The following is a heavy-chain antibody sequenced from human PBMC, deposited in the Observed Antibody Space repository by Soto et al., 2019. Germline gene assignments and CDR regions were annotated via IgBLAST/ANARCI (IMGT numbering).Heavy chain of an antibody. CDR3: ARVALFCRSTRCHGGFDP. Sequence: QPGGSLRLSCAASGFTFRSYEMSWVRQAPGKGLEWISNINTSGSTIYYADSVKGRFTISRDNTRNSLFLQMNSLRGEDTAVYFCARVALFCRSTRCHGGFDPWGQGTLVTVSS. D-gene: IGHD2-2*01. CDR2: INTSGSTI. J-gene: IGHJ5*02. V-gene: IGHV3-48*03. CDR1: GFTFRSYE.